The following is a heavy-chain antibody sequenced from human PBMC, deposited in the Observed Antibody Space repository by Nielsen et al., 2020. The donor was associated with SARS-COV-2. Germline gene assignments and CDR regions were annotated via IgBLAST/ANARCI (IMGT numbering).Heavy chain of an antibody. CDR2: IYYSGST. D-gene: IGHD2-2*01. V-gene: IGHV4-31*03. CDR3: ARVKRYCSSTSCYLGYYYYMDV. Sequence: SETLSLTCTVSGGSISSGGYYWSWIRQHPGKGLEWIGYIYYSGSTYYNPSLKSRVTISVDTSKNQFSLKLSSVTAADTAVYYCARVKRYCSSTSCYLGYYYYMDVWGKGTTVTVSS. CDR1: GGSISSGGYY. J-gene: IGHJ6*03.